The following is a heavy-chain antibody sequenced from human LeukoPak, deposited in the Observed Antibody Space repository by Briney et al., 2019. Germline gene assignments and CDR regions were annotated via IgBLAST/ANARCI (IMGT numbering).Heavy chain of an antibody. V-gene: IGHV4-34*01. CDR2: INHSGST. CDR3: ARDRSYYLGDAFDI. CDR1: GGSFSGYY. D-gene: IGHD1-26*01. J-gene: IGHJ3*02. Sequence: SETLSLTCAVYGGSFSGYYWSWIRQPPVKGLEWIGEINHSGSTNYNPSLKSRVTISVDTSKNQFSLKLSSVTAADTAVYYCARDRSYYLGDAFDIWGQGTMLTVSS.